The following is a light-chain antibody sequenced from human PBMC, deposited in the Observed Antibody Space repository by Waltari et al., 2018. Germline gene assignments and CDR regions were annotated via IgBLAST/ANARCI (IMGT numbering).Light chain of an antibody. CDR1: QSVGTS. CDR2: NAS. J-gene: IGKJ3*01. V-gene: IGKV3-11*01. CDR3: QHRNNWPA. Sequence: DIVLTQSPATLSLSPGERATLSCRATQSVGTSLAWYQHKPGQVPRLLIYNASNRAAGVPARFSGSGSGTDFTLTISSLEPEDFAVYYCQHRNNWPAFGPGTKVNVK.